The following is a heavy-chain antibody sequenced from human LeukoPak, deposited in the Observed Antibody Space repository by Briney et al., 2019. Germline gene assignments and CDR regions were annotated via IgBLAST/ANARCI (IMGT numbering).Heavy chain of an antibody. D-gene: IGHD2-8*01. CDR2: IYSGGST. Sequence: GGSLRLSCAASGFTFSSNYMSWVRQAPGKGLEWVSVIYSGGSTFYADSVQGRFTISRDNSKNTLYPQMNTLRAEDTAVYYCERDPGGVVYFDYWGQGTLVTVSS. CDR1: GFTFSSNY. CDR3: ERDPGGVVYFDY. V-gene: IGHV3-53*01. J-gene: IGHJ4*02.